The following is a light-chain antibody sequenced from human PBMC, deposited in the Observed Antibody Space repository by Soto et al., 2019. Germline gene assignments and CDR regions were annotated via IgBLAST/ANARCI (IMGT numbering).Light chain of an antibody. Sequence: EIVMTQSPATLSVPPGERATLSCRASQSVSSNLAGYQQKPGQAPRLLIYGASTRATGIPARFSGSGSGTEFTLTISSLQSEDFAVYYCQQYNNWPPWTFGQGTKVDIK. CDR1: QSVSSN. CDR3: QQYNNWPPWT. V-gene: IGKV3-15*01. J-gene: IGKJ1*01. CDR2: GAS.